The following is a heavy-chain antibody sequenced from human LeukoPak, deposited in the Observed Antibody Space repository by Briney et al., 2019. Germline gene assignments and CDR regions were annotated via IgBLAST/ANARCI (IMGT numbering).Heavy chain of an antibody. D-gene: IGHD4-23*01. CDR1: GFLFSNSW. V-gene: IGHV3-7*03. CDR2: MNQDGSER. Sequence: GGSLRLSCEASGFLFSNSWMSWVRQAPGKGLEWVANMNQDGSERNYVDSAKGRLTISRDNAKGSLYLQMNGLRAEDTAVYFCVKDRGYSTFDYWGQGTLVTVSS. J-gene: IGHJ4*02. CDR3: VKDRGYSTFDY.